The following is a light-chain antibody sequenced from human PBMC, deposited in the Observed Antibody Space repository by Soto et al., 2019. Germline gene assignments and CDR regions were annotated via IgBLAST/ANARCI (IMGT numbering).Light chain of an antibody. Sequence: EITMAQSPDTLSVSPGKRATLSCRASQSISSKLAWYQQRPGQAPRLLIYGASTRATGVPVRFRGGGYGTEFTLTISGLQSEDCAVYCCQQYDKWPPTFGGGTKVEIK. CDR1: QSISSK. CDR2: GAS. CDR3: QQYDKWPPT. V-gene: IGKV3-15*01. J-gene: IGKJ4*01.